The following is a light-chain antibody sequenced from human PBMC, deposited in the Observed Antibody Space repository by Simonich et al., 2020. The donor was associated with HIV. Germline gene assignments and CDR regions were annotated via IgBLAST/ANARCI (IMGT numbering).Light chain of an antibody. CDR1: QDIINY. CDR2: DAS. CDR3: QQYDNLQWT. V-gene: IGKV1-33*01. Sequence: IQMTQSPSSLSASVGDRVMITCQASQDIINYLNLYQQKPGKDPRLLIYDASNLETGVPSRFSGSGSGTDFTFTISSLQPEDIATYYCQQYDNLQWTFGQGTKVEIK. J-gene: IGKJ1*01.